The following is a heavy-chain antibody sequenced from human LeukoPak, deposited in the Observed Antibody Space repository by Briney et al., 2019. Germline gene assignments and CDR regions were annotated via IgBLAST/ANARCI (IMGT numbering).Heavy chain of an antibody. CDR2: ISGSGSST. CDR3: AKDAGSYRYFDY. J-gene: IGHJ4*02. D-gene: IGHD3-16*02. CDR1: GFTFSSYG. V-gene: IGHV3-23*01. Sequence: GGSLRLSCAGSGFTFSSYGVNWVRQAPGKGLEWVSAISGSGSSTYYADSVKGRFTISRDNSKNTLYLQMNSLRAEDTAVYYCAKDAGSYRYFDYWGQGTLVTVSS.